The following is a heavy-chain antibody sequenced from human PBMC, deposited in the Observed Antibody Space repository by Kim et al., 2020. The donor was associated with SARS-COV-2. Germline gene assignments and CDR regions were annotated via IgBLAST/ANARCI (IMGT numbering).Heavy chain of an antibody. V-gene: IGHV3-23*01. D-gene: IGHD6-6*01. CDR3: AKTIVEARFFDY. Sequence: GGSLRLFCAASGFSFVDYAMSWVRQAPGKGLEWVSTINARRTTYYSDSVKGRFTISRDSSKNMVDLQMNSLRAEDTAVYYCAKTIVEARFFDYWGQGTLV. J-gene: IGHJ4*02. CDR2: INARRTT. CDR1: GFSFVDYA.